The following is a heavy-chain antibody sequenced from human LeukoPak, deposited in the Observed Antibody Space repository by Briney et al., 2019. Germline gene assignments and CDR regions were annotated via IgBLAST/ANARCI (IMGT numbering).Heavy chain of an antibody. J-gene: IGHJ5*02. CDR1: GGSISSYY. V-gene: IGHV4-59*01. CDR3: ASLIVGATGWFDP. CDR2: IYYSGST. D-gene: IGHD1-26*01. Sequence: SETLSLTCTVSGGSISSYYWSWIRQPPGKGLEWIGYIYYSGSTNYNPSLKSRVTISVDTSKNQFSLKLSSVTAADTAVYYCASLIVGATGWFDPWGQGTLVTVSS.